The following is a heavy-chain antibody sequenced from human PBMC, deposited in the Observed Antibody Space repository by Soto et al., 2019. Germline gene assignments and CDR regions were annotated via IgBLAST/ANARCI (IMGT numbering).Heavy chain of an antibody. J-gene: IGHJ6*03. V-gene: IGHV3-23*01. Sequence: GGSLRLSCAASGFTFSSYAMSWVRQAPGKGLEWVSAISGSGGSTYYTDSVKGRFTISRGNSKNTLYLQMNSLRAEDTAVYYCAKGGCSGGSCYAGGYYYYMDVWGKGTTVTVSS. D-gene: IGHD2-15*01. CDR3: AKGGCSGGSCYAGGYYYYMDV. CDR1: GFTFSSYA. CDR2: ISGSGGST.